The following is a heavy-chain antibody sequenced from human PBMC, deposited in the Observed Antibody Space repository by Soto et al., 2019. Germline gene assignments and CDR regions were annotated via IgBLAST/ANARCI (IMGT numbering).Heavy chain of an antibody. J-gene: IGHJ6*01. CDR3: AWHSGGELPDYYYYSGMDV. CDR2: IYPGDSDT. V-gene: IGHV5-51*01. CDR1: GYSFNIYW. D-gene: IGHD1-26*01. Sequence: SIQIWRKGSGYSFNIYWIGWVLKMKGKGLEWRGLIYPGDSDTRYSPSFQGQVTISADKSISTAYLQWSSLKASDTRIVFCAWHSGGELPDYYYYSGMDVWGQGTTVPVSS.